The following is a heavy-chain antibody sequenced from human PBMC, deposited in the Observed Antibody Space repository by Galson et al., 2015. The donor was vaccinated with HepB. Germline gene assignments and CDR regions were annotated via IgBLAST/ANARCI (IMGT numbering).Heavy chain of an antibody. CDR2: IIPIFGTA. D-gene: IGHD6-13*01. CDR3: ARDRAIAAAGQGLGY. CDR1: GGTFSSYA. V-gene: IGHV1-69*13. J-gene: IGHJ4*02. Sequence: SVKVSCKASGGTFSSYAISWVRQAPGQGLEWMGGIIPIFGTANYAQKFQGRVTITADESTSTAYMELSSLRSEDTAVYYCARDRAIAAAGQGLGYWGQGTLVTVSS.